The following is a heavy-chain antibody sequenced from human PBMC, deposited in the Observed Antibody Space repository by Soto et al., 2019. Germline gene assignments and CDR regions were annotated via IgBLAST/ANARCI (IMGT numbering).Heavy chain of an antibody. D-gene: IGHD3-10*01. J-gene: IGHJ4*02. Sequence: EVHLLESGGGLVQPGGSLRLSCAASGFTFNNYAMTWVRQAPGKGLEWVSAISGCGDTTSYADSVKGRFTVSRYGSKNTLSLQMSSLRSEDTALYYCAKGRGGSGSLTPRVDFWGQGTLVTVAS. V-gene: IGHV3-23*01. CDR3: AKGRGGSGSLTPRVDF. CDR2: ISGCGDTT. CDR1: GFTFNNYA.